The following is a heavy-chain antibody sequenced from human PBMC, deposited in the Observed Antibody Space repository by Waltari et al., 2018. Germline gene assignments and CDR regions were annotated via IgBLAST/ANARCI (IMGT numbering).Heavy chain of an antibody. CDR1: GYTFTSYG. Sequence: QVQLVQSGAEVKKPGASVKVSCKASGYTFTSYGIGWVRQAPGKGLEWGGWIRAYNGHRCFAPRVQSSLTLTTDSATTTAYMELTSLTFDDTAVYYCARGGLELGSAYHYNGMDVWGQGTTVIVS. CDR2: IRAYNGHR. V-gene: IGHV1-18*01. J-gene: IGHJ6*02. D-gene: IGHD2-2*01. CDR3: ARGGLELGSAYHYNGMDV.